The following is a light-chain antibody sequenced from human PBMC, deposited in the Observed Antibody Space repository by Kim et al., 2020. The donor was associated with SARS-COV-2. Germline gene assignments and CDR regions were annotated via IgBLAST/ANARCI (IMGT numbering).Light chain of an antibody. Sequence: SMSPGDSASLSCRASQSVSSDVAWYQHKPGQAPRLLIYGASSRATGIPARFSGSGSGTEFTLTISSLQSEDFAIYYCQQYNDWPLTFGGGTKLEI. CDR1: QSVSSD. V-gene: IGKV3-15*01. J-gene: IGKJ4*01. CDR3: QQYNDWPLT. CDR2: GAS.